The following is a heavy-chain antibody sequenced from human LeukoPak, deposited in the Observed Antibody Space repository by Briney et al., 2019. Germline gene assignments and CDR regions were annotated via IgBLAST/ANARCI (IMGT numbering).Heavy chain of an antibody. D-gene: IGHD5/OR15-5a*01. J-gene: IGHJ5*02. CDR1: GFIFSDYY. V-gene: IGHV3-7*01. Sequence: PGGSLRLSCAASGFIFSDYYMNWVRQAPGKGLEWVANIKQDGNEKYYVESVKGRFIISRDNAKNSLYLQMNSLRAEDTAVYYCARGFYDGVNWFDPWGQGTLVTVSS. CDR2: IKQDGNEK. CDR3: ARGFYDGVNWFDP.